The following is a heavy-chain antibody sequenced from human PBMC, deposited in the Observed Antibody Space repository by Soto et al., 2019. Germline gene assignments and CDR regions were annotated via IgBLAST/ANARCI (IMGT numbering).Heavy chain of an antibody. CDR1: GGSISSSNW. CDR2: IYHSGST. D-gene: IGHD2-2*01. V-gene: IGHV4-4*02. Sequence: QVQLQESGPGLVKPSGTLSLTCAVSGGSISSSNWWSWVRQPPGKGLEWIGEIYHSGSTNYNPSLKSRVTISVDKSKNPFSLKLSSVTAADTAVYYCAASADCSSTSCYRGWFDPWGQGTLVTASS. CDR3: AASADCSSTSCYRGWFDP. J-gene: IGHJ5*02.